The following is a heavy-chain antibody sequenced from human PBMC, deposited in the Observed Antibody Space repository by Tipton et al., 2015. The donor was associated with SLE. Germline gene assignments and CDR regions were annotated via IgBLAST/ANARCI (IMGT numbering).Heavy chain of an antibody. D-gene: IGHD1-26*01. Sequence: TLSLTCAVYGGSFSGYYWSWIRQPPGKGLEGIGESNPSGSTNYNPSLQCRVTISVDTSKNQLPLKLTSVTAADTAVYFCARHLTGARAFDIWGQGTMVTVSS. CDR1: GGSFSGYY. CDR3: ARHLTGARAFDI. CDR2: SNPSGST. V-gene: IGHV4-34*01. J-gene: IGHJ3*02.